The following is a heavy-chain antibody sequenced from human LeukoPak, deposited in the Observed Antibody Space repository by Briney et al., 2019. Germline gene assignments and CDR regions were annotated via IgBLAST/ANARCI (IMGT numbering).Heavy chain of an antibody. Sequence: SETLSLTCTVSGVSISSYYWSWIRQPPGKGLEWIGDIYYSGSTNYNPSLKSRVTISVDTSKNQFSLKLSSVTAADTAVYYCARQYTSSWAYWFDPWGQGTLVTVSS. CDR3: ARQYTSSWAYWFDP. CDR1: GVSISSYY. CDR2: IYYSGST. J-gene: IGHJ5*02. D-gene: IGHD6-13*01. V-gene: IGHV4-59*01.